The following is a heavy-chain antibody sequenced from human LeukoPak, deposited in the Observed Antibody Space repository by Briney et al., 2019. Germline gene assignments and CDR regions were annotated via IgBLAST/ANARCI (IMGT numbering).Heavy chain of an antibody. CDR2: IYYSGST. V-gene: IGHV4-39*07. CDR3: ARQIQYYYNYYYMDV. J-gene: IGHJ6*03. Sequence: PSETLSLTCTVSGGSISSSSYYWGWIRQPPGKGLEWIGSIYYSGSTYYNPSLKSRVTISVDTSKNQFSLKLSSVTAADTAVYYCARQIQYYYNYYYMDVWGKGTTVTVSS. CDR1: GGSISSSSYY.